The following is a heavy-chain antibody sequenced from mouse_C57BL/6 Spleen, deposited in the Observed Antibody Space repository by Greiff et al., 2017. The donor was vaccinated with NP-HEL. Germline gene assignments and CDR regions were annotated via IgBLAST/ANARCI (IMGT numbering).Heavy chain of an antibody. CDR1: GYTFTSYW. CDR3: ARDQYHEDAMDY. Sequence: QVQLQQPGAELVMPGASVKLSCKASGYTFTSYWMHWVKQRPGQGLEWIGEIDPSDSYTNYNQKFKGKSTLTVDKSSSTAYMQLISLTSEDSAVYYCARDQYHEDAMDYWGQGTSVTVSS. J-gene: IGHJ4*01. CDR2: IDPSDSYT. V-gene: IGHV1-69*01. D-gene: IGHD2-10*02.